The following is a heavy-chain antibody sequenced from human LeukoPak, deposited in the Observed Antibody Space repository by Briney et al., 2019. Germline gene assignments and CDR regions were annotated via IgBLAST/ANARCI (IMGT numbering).Heavy chain of an antibody. CDR2: ISSSGSTI. D-gene: IGHD6-13*01. V-gene: IGHV3-48*03. Sequence: PGGSLKLSCAASGFTFSSYEMNWVRQAPGKGLEWVSYISSSGSTIYYADSVKGRFTISRDNAKNSLYLQMNSLRAEDTAVYYCARDPPSYSGSWYGENYWGQGTLVTVSS. J-gene: IGHJ4*02. CDR1: GFTFSSYE. CDR3: ARDPPSYSGSWYGENY.